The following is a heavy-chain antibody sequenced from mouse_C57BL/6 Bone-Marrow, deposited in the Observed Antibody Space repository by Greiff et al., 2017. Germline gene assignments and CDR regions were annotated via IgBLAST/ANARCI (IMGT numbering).Heavy chain of an antibody. CDR2: ILPGSGST. J-gene: IGHJ2*01. CDR1: GYTYTGYW. V-gene: IGHV1-9*01. Sequence: QVQLQQSGAELMKPGASVKLSCTATGYTYTGYWIEWVRQWPGHGLEWIGEILPGSGSTNYNEKFKGRVTFTSDTSSNTAYMQLISLTTEDSAIYTCARSLDYGSPFDYWGQGTTLTVSS. CDR3: ARSLDYGSPFDY. D-gene: IGHD1-1*01.